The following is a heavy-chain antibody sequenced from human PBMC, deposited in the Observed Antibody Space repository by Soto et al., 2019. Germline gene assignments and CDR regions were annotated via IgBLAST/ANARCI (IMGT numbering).Heavy chain of an antibody. CDR3: ARVYDYGGAFDI. V-gene: IGHV4-59*01. D-gene: IGHD4-17*01. CDR1: GGSISSYY. J-gene: IGHJ3*02. Sequence: PSETLSLTCTVSGGSISSYYWSWIRQPPGKGLEWIGYIYYSGSTNYNPSLKSRVTISVDTSKNQFSLKLSSVTAADTAVYYCARVYDYGGAFDIWGQGTMVTVSS. CDR2: IYYSGST.